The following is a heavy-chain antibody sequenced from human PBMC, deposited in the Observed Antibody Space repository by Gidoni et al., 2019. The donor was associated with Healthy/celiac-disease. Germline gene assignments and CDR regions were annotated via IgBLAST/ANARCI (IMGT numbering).Heavy chain of an antibody. V-gene: IGHV3-23*01. CDR1: GFTFSSCS. J-gene: IGHJ6*02. Sequence: EVQLLESGGGLVQPGGSLRLSCAASGFTFSSCSISWVRQAPGKGLGWFSAISGSGGSTYYADSVKGRFTSSRDNSKNTLYLQMNSVRAEDTAVDYCAKDRNYDSSGYYYHYYGMDVWGQGTTVTVSS. D-gene: IGHD3-22*01. CDR2: ISGSGGST. CDR3: AKDRNYDSSGYYYHYYGMDV.